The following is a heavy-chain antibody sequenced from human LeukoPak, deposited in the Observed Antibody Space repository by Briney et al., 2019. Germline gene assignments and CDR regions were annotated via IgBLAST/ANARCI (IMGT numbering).Heavy chain of an antibody. CDR2: INPNSGGT. Sequence: GASVKVSCKASGYTFTGYYMHWVRQAPGQGLEWMGWINPNSGGTNYAQKFQGRVTMTRDTSISTAYMELSRLRSDDTAVYYCARFPPGYYYDSSGYPPIAFDIWGQGTMVTVSS. V-gene: IGHV1-2*02. CDR3: ARFPPGYYYDSSGYPPIAFDI. J-gene: IGHJ3*02. D-gene: IGHD3-22*01. CDR1: GYTFTGYY.